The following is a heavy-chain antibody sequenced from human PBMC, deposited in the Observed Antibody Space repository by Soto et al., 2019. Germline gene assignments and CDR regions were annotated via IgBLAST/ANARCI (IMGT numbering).Heavy chain of an antibody. CDR2: INGGGGST. D-gene: IGHD4-17*01. J-gene: IGHJ5*02. V-gene: IGHV3-23*01. Sequence: GSLRLSCAASGFTFSSYAMSWVRQAPGKGLEWLSGINGGGGSTYYADSVKGRFTISRDNAKNTVYVQMNSLRAEDTAVYYCARGGLRAYWIDPWGQGTLVTVSS. CDR3: ARGGLRAYWIDP. CDR1: GFTFSSYA.